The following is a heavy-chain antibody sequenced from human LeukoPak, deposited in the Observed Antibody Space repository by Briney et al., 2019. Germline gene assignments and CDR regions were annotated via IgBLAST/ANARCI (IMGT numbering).Heavy chain of an antibody. CDR2: MSSGGMWI. J-gene: IGHJ5*02. V-gene: IGHV3-21*01. CDR1: GFTFSTYS. CDR3: ARDAGGRTQREGWFDP. D-gene: IGHD1-26*01. Sequence: GGSLRLSCAASGFTFSTYSMNWVRQAPGKGLEWLSSMSSGGMWIYYADSLKGRFTISRDNAKDSLYLQMKSLRVEDTGVYYCARDAGGRTQREGWFDPWGQGTLVTVSS.